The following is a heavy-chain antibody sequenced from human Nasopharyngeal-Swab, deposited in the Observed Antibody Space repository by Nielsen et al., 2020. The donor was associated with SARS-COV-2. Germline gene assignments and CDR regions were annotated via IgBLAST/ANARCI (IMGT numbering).Heavy chain of an antibody. CDR1: GGSVSSGCYY. CDR2: IYYSGST. Sequence: SETLSLTCTVSGGSVSSGCYYWSWIRQPPGKGLEWIGYIYYSGSTNNNPSLKSRVTISVDTSKNQFSLKLSSVTAADTAVYYCARDHVGYCSGGSCSTGYYYYYYMDVWGKGTTVTVSS. J-gene: IGHJ6*03. CDR3: ARDHVGYCSGGSCSTGYYYYYYMDV. D-gene: IGHD2-15*01. V-gene: IGHV4-61*01.